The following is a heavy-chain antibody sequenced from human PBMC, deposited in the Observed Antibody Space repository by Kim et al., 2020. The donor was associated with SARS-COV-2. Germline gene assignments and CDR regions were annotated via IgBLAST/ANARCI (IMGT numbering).Heavy chain of an antibody. Sequence: ASVKVSCKASGYKFSDAGISWVRQAPGQGLEWMGWISGYNGNTNYAQKVDDRVTMTTDTATSTAYLELRTLTSDDSAVYYCARDLLHSLDVGGQGTTVTVSS. J-gene: IGHJ6*02. D-gene: IGHD4-4*01. CDR1: GYKFSDAG. V-gene: IGHV1-18*01. CDR2: ISGYNGNT. CDR3: ARDLLHSLDV.